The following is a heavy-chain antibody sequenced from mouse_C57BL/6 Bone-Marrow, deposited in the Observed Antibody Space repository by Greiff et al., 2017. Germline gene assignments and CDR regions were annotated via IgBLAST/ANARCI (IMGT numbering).Heavy chain of an antibody. Sequence: EVQLQQSGAELVKPGASVKLSCTASGFTIKDYYMHWVKQRTEQGLEWIGRIYPADGETKYAPKFPGKATITADTASNTAYLQLSSLTSEDTAVYYGAVYSSGPYWYFDVWGTGTTVTVSS. D-gene: IGHD2-5*01. CDR1: GFTIKDYY. CDR3: AVYSSGPYWYFDV. J-gene: IGHJ1*03. CDR2: IYPADGET. V-gene: IGHV14-2*01.